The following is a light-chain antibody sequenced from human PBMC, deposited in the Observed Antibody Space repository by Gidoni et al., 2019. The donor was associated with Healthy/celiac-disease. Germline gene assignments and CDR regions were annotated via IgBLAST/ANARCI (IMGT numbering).Light chain of an antibody. V-gene: IGLV1-47*01. CDR1: SSNIGSNY. J-gene: IGLJ3*02. CDR2: RNN. CDR3: AAWDDSLSAWV. Sequence: QSVLTQPPSASGTPGQRVTIPCSGSSSNIGSNYVYWYQQLPGTAPNLLIYRNNQRPSGAPDRFSGSKSGTSASLAISGLRSEDEADYYCAAWDDSLSAWVFGGGTKLTVL.